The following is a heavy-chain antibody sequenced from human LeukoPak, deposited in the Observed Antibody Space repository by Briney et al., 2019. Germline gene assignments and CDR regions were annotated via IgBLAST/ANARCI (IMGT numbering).Heavy chain of an antibody. CDR3: AREVDYYGSGSYSLGGWFDP. Sequence: SETLSLTCTVSGGSISSSSYYWGWIRQPPGKGLEWIGSIYYSGSTYYNPSLKSRVTISVDTSKNQFSLKLSSVTAADTAVYYCAREVDYYGSGSYSLGGWFDPWGQGTLVTVSS. D-gene: IGHD3-10*01. J-gene: IGHJ5*02. CDR1: GGSISSSSYY. CDR2: IYYSGST. V-gene: IGHV4-39*07.